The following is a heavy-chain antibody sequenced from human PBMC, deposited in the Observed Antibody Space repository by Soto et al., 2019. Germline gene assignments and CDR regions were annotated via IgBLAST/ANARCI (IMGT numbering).Heavy chain of an antibody. CDR2: FRTSGDGGTT. CDR3: AKKVNSGPGSQYFDY. V-gene: IGHV3-23*01. CDR1: GFTFSSYS. J-gene: IGHJ4*02. Sequence: GGSLTLSCAASGFTFSSYSISWVRQAPGKGLEWVSGFRTSGDGGTTYYAASVKGRFTISRDNSKNMLFLQMNSLRAEDTVIYYCAKKVNSGPGSQYFDYWGQGTLVTSPQ. D-gene: IGHD3-10*01.